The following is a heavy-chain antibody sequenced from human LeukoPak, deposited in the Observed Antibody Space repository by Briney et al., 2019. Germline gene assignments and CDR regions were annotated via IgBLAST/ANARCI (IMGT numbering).Heavy chain of an antibody. CDR3: AKGYSYLDY. CDR1: GFSFSSYG. J-gene: IGHJ4*02. Sequence: GGSLRPSCAASGFSFSSYGMHWVRQAPGKGLEWVAVISYDGSDEYYADSVKGRFTISRDNSKNTLYLQMNSLRAEDTAVYYCAKGYSYLDYWGQGTLVTVSS. V-gene: IGHV3-30*18. D-gene: IGHD5-18*01. CDR2: ISYDGSDE.